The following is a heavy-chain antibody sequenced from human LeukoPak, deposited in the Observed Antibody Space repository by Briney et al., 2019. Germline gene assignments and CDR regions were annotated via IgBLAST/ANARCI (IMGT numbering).Heavy chain of an antibody. J-gene: IGHJ4*02. D-gene: IGHD3-9*01. Sequence: SETLSLTCTVSGGSISSGGYYWSWIRQPPGKGLEWIGYIYHSGSTYYNPSLKSRVTISVDTSKNQFSLKLSSVTAADTAVYYCAIGRYADILTGHFDYWGQGTLVTVSS. V-gene: IGHV4-30-2*01. CDR2: IYHSGST. CDR1: GGSISSGGYY. CDR3: AIGRYADILTGHFDY.